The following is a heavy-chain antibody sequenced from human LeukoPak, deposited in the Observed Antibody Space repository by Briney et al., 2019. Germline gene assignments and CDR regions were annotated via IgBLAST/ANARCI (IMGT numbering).Heavy chain of an antibody. J-gene: IGHJ4*02. D-gene: IGHD3/OR15-3a*01. Sequence: GGSLRLSCAASGFTFSSYAMSWVRQAPGKGLEWVSGISLDGATTYYAGSVEGRFTISRDNSKNTLYLQMNSLRADDTAVYYCVKDHGWLLYSWGQGTLVTVSS. CDR3: VKDHGWLLYS. CDR1: GFTFSSYA. V-gene: IGHV3-23*01. CDR2: ISLDGATT.